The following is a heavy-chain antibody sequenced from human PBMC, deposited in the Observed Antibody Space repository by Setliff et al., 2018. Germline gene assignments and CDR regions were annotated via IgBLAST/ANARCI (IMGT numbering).Heavy chain of an antibody. CDR3: ARRDSTGYYGYSFDF. CDR2: IYSSGST. J-gene: IGHJ4*02. Sequence: PSETLSLTCTVSGGSISSDYWSWIRQPPGKGLEWIGYIYSSGSTKYNPSLKSRVTISVAASKNQFSLKLTSVSAADTAVYYCARRDSTGYYGYSFDFWGQGTLVTVSS. V-gene: IGHV4-4*08. D-gene: IGHD3-22*01. CDR1: GGSISSDY.